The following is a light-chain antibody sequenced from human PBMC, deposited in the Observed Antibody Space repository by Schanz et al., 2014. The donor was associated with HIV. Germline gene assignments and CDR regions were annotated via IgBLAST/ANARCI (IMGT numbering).Light chain of an antibody. CDR1: SSDVGADNS. CDR3: CSYTTTSTYV. V-gene: IGLV2-14*03. Sequence: QSVLTQPASVSGSPGQSITISCTGTSSDVGADNSVSWYQQHPGKAPKLMIYDVSNRPSGVSSRFSGSKSGNTASLTISGLQAEDEADYYCCSYTTTSTYVFGAGTKLTVL. J-gene: IGLJ1*01. CDR2: DVS.